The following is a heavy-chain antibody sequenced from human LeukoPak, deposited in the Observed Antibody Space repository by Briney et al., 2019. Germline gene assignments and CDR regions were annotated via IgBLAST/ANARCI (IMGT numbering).Heavy chain of an antibody. CDR1: GGSINDYY. D-gene: IGHD5-12*01. J-gene: IGHJ6*02. Sequence: PSETLSLTCTVSGGSINDYYWSWIRQPPGKGLEWIGYIYYSGSTDYNPSLKSRVTISVDTSKNQFSLKLSSVTAADTAVYYCARSSIVATIQLSRTYGMDVWGQGTTVTVSS. V-gene: IGHV4-59*12. CDR2: IYYSGST. CDR3: ARSSIVATIQLSRTYGMDV.